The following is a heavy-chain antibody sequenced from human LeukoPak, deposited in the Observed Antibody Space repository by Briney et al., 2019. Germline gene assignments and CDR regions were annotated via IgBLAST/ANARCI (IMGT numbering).Heavy chain of an antibody. CDR3: AREGGAKYSSSWNWFDP. CDR2: IKQDGSEK. D-gene: IGHD6-13*01. V-gene: IGHV3-7*01. J-gene: IGHJ5*02. Sequence: GGSLRLSCAASGFTFSSYWMSWVRQAPGKGLEWVANIKQDGSEKYYVDSMKGRFTISRDNAKNSLYLQMNSLRAEDTAVYYCAREGGAKYSSSWNWFDPWGQGTLVTVSS. CDR1: GFTFSSYW.